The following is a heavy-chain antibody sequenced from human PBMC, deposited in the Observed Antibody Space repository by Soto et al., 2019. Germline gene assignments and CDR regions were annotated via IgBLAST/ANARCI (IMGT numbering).Heavy chain of an antibody. CDR3: ARDTVDYDSSGYSFDY. J-gene: IGHJ4*02. CDR1: GFTFSSYA. Sequence: PGGSLRLSCAASGFTFSSYAMHWVRQAPGKGLEWVAVISYDGSNKYYADSVKGRFTISRDNSKNTLYLQMNSLRAEDTAVYYCARDTVDYDSSGYSFDYWGQGTLVTVSS. D-gene: IGHD3-22*01. V-gene: IGHV3-30-3*01. CDR2: ISYDGSNK.